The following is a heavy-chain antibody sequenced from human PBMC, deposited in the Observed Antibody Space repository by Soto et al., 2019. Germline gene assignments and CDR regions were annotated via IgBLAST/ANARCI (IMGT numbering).Heavy chain of an antibody. CDR1: GFTFGDYA. D-gene: IGHD3-22*01. J-gene: IGHJ4*02. CDR2: IRSKAYGGTT. Sequence: PVGSLRLSCTASGFTFGDYAMSWFRQAPGKGLEWVGFIRSKAYGGTTEYAASVKGRFTISRDDSKSIAYLQMNSLKTEDTAVYYCTRDWFDSSGYYGYYFDYWGQGTLVTVSS. CDR3: TRDWFDSSGYYGYYFDY. V-gene: IGHV3-49*03.